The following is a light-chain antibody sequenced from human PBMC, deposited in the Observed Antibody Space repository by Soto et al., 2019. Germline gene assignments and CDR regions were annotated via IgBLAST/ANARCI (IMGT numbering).Light chain of an antibody. J-gene: IGLJ1*01. Sequence: QLVLTQPASVSGSPGQSITISCTGTNNLVSWYQQHPGKAPKVVVYEGTKRPSGVSNRFSGSNSGGTASLTISGLQAEDEASYFCCAYVGARSYVFGPGTKSPS. V-gene: IGLV2-23*01. CDR2: EGT. CDR1: NNL. CDR3: CAYVGARSYV.